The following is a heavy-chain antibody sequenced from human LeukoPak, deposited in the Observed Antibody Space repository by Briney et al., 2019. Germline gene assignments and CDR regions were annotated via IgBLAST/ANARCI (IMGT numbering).Heavy chain of an antibody. V-gene: IGHV1-46*01. Sequence: GASAKVSCKASGYTFTTYYLHWVRQAPGQGLEWMAIINPSDGSTSNAQKFQGRVTVTMDTSTSTVNMELSSLRSEDTAVYYCVIAAFDYWGQGPLVTVSS. J-gene: IGHJ4*02. CDR3: VIAAFDY. CDR1: GYTFTTYY. CDR2: INPSDGST. D-gene: IGHD2-21*01.